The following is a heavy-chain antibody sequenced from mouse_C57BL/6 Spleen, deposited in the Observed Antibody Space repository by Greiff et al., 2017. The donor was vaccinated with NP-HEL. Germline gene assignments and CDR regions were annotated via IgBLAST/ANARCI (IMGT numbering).Heavy chain of an antibody. V-gene: IGHV5-4*01. CDR2: ISDGGSYT. CDR3: ARDLITTVVDYFDY. J-gene: IGHJ2*01. D-gene: IGHD1-1*01. CDR1: GFTFSSYA. Sequence: EVQLQESGGGLVKPGGSLKLSCAASGFTFSSYAMSWVRQTPEKRLEWVATISDGGSYTYYPDNVKGRFTISRDNAKNNLYLQMGHLKSEDTAMYYCARDLITTVVDYFDYWGQGTTLTVSS.